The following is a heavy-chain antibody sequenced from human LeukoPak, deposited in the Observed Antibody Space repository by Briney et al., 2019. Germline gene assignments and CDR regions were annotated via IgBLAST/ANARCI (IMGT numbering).Heavy chain of an antibody. J-gene: IGHJ4*02. V-gene: IGHV4-31*03. Sequence: SETLSLTCTVSGGSISSGGYYWSWIRQHPGKGLEWIGYIYYSGSTYYNPSLKSRVTISVDTSKNQFSLKLSSVTAADTAVYYCARGGHDYGEFSLDYWGQGTLVTVSS. D-gene: IGHD4-17*01. CDR2: IYYSGST. CDR3: ARGGHDYGEFSLDY. CDR1: GGSISSGGYY.